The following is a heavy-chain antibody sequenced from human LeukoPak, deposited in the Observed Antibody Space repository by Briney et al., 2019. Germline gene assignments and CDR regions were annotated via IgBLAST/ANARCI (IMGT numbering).Heavy chain of an antibody. CDR3: AKAGDYSYFDY. D-gene: IGHD4-11*01. V-gene: IGHV3-23*01. Sequence: GGSLRLSCAASGFTFRYYAMNWVRQAPGKGLEWVSAISGSDGSTYYADSVKGRFTISRDNSKNTLCLQMNSLRAEDTAGYYCAKAGDYSYFDYWGQGTLVTVSS. J-gene: IGHJ4*02. CDR1: GFTFRYYA. CDR2: ISGSDGST.